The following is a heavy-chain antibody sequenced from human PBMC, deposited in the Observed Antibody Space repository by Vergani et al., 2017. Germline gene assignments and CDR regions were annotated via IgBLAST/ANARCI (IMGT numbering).Heavy chain of an antibody. Sequence: QVQLVQSGAEVKKPGASVKVSCKASGYIFSGYYIHWVRQAPGQGLEWMAWINPNSGGKNYAQKFQGRVTMTRDTSISTAYMELSRLISDDTAVYYCARGYCSSTSCSEAYYYYMDVWGKGTTVTVSS. CDR3: ARGYCSSTSCSEAYYYYMDV. J-gene: IGHJ6*03. CDR1: GYIFSGYY. V-gene: IGHV1-2*02. D-gene: IGHD2-2*01. CDR2: INPNSGGK.